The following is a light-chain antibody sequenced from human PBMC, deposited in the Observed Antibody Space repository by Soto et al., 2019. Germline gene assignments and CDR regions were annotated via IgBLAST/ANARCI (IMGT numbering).Light chain of an antibody. Sequence: DIQMTQSPSSLSASIGDRVSITCRASQSIGNFLNWYQQKPGKVPKLLIYAASNLHSGVPSRFSGSGSGTEFTLTISSLQLEDFAAYYCQQSYTSPAFTFGRGTRVNAK. CDR2: AAS. CDR1: QSIGNF. CDR3: QQSYTSPAFT. V-gene: IGKV1-39*01. J-gene: IGKJ3*01.